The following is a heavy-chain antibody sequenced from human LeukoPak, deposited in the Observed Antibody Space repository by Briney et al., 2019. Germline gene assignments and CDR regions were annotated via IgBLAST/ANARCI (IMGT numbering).Heavy chain of an antibody. CDR1: GGSISSSSYY. CDR3: ARLGGARRGY. CDR2: IYYSGST. D-gene: IGHD3-16*01. V-gene: IGHV4-39*01. Sequence: PSETLSLTCTVSGGSISSSSYYWGWIRQPPGKGLECIGSIYYSGSTYYNPSLKSRVTISVDTSKNQFSLNVSSVTAADTSVYYCARLGGARRGYWGQGTLVTVSS. J-gene: IGHJ4*02.